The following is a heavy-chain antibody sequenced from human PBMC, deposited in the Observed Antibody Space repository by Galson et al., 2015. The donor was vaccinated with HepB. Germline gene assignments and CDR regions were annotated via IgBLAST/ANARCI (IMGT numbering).Heavy chain of an antibody. D-gene: IGHD3-22*01. Sequence: SVKVSCKASGYTFTNYYVHWVRQAPGQGLEWLGIINPNSGSTSYAQKFQGRVTLTGDTSTSTVYMDLNSLTSEDTAVYYCARGDYYHDASAYRLDPWGQGTRVTVSS. CDR3: ARGDYYHDASAYRLDP. CDR2: INPNSGST. CDR1: GYTFTNYY. V-gene: IGHV1-46*01. J-gene: IGHJ5*02.